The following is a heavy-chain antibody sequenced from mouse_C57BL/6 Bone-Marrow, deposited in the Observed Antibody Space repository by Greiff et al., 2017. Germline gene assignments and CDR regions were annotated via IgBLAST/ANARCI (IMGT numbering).Heavy chain of an antibody. J-gene: IGHJ3*01. CDR3: AGYGFAY. CDR1: GYTFTSYW. Sequence: VKLQQPGAELVKPGASVKLSCKASGYTFTSYWMQWVKERPGQGLEWIGEIDPSDSYINYNQKFKGKATLTVDTSSSTAYMQLSSLTSEDSAVYYCAGYGFAYWGQGTLVTVSA. D-gene: IGHD2-2*01. CDR2: IDPSDSYI. V-gene: IGHV1-50*01.